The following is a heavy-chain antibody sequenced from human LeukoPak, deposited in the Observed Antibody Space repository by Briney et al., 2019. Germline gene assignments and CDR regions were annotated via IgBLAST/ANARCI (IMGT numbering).Heavy chain of an antibody. CDR2: ISYDGSNK. D-gene: IGHD3-3*01. CDR3: AKQYDFWSGPDY. J-gene: IGHJ4*02. CDR1: GFTFSSYG. V-gene: IGHV3-30*18. Sequence: GGSLRLSCAASGFTFSSYGMHWVRQAPGKGLEWVAVISYDGSNKYYADSVKGRFTISRDNSKNTLYLQMNSLRVEDTAVYYCAKQYDFWSGPDYWGQGTLVTVSS.